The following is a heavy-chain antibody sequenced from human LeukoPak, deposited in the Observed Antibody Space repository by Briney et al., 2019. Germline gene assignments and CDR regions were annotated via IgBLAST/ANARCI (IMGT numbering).Heavy chain of an antibody. Sequence: TPSETLSLTCTVSGGSISSHYWSWIRQPPGKGLEWIGYIYYSGSTNYNPSLKSRVTISVDTSKNQFSLKLSSVTAADTAVYYCARVFVDFWSGYTMLYYYYYYMDVWGKGTTVTVSS. D-gene: IGHD3-3*01. CDR3: ARVFVDFWSGYTMLYYYYYYMDV. J-gene: IGHJ6*03. V-gene: IGHV4-59*11. CDR2: IYYSGST. CDR1: GGSISSHY.